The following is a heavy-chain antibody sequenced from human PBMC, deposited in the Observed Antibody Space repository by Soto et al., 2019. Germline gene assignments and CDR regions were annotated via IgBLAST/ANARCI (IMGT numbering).Heavy chain of an antibody. J-gene: IGHJ6*02. D-gene: IGHD4-17*01. CDR1: GFTFSTFG. CDR3: AKDLQAYGDYDYYCYGQDV. Sequence: QLVESGGGVVPPGASLRLCCAASGFTFSTFGMHWVRQTPGKGLEWVAVISYDGNNKVYADSVKGRFTISRDNFKNTVDLVMNNLKVDDTAVYYCAKDLQAYGDYDYYCYGQDVRGQGATVTVSS. CDR2: ISYDGNNK. V-gene: IGHV3-30*18.